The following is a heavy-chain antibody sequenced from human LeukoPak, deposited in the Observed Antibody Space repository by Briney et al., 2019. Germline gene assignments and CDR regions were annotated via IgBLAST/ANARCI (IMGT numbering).Heavy chain of an antibody. V-gene: IGHV3-21*01. J-gene: IGHJ2*01. D-gene: IGHD1-1*01. CDR1: GFTFSSYS. Sequence: GGSLRLSCAASGFTFSSYSKNWVRQAPGKGLEWVSSISSSSSYIYYADSVKGRFTISRDNAKNSLYLQMNSLRAEDTAVYYCARGVNWWYFDLWGRGTLVVVSS. CDR3: ARGVNWWYFDL. CDR2: ISSSSSYI.